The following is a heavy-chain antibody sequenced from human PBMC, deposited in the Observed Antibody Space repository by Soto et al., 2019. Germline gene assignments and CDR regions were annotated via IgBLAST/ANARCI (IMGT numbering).Heavy chain of an antibody. CDR1: VGSFGGNY. Sequence: QVQLQDSAPGLLKPPETRSLPCTVPVGSFGGNYWGWTRKPPGKGLEWIGYINYSGSTNYNPSLESRLAMSVDTSKNQFSLKLSSVTAADTAVYYCARANHWYFDLWGRGTLVTVSS. CDR3: ARANHWYFDL. J-gene: IGHJ2*01. CDR2: INYSGST. V-gene: IGHV4-59*01.